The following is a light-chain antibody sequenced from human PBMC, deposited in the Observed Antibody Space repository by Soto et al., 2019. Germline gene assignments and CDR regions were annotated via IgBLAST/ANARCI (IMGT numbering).Light chain of an antibody. CDR1: SSNIGSNT. CDR2: SNN. J-gene: IGLJ2*01. CDR3: AAWDDSLNGVV. V-gene: IGLV1-44*01. Sequence: QSVLTQPPSASGTPGQWVTISCSGSSSNIGSNTVNWYQQLPGTAPKLLLYSNNQRPSEVPDRFSGSKSGTSASLAISGLQSEDEADYYCAAWDDSLNGVVFGGGTKLTVL.